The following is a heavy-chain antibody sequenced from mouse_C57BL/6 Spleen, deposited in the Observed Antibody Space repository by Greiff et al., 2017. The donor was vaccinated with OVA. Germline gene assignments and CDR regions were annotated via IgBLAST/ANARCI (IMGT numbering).Heavy chain of an antibody. CDR1: GYAFSSSW. Sequence: QVHVKQSGPELVKPGASVKISCKASGYAFSSSWMNWVKQRPGKGLEWIGRIYPGDGDTNYNGKFKGKATLTADKSSSTAYMQLSSLTSEDSAVYFCAALGPFAYWGQGTLVTVSA. CDR2: IYPGDGDT. CDR3: AALGPFAY. D-gene: IGHD4-1*01. V-gene: IGHV1-82*01. J-gene: IGHJ3*01.